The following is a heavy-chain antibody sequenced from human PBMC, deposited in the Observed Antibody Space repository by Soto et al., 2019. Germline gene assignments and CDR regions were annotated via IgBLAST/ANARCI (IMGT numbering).Heavy chain of an antibody. CDR1: GVTFSSYA. J-gene: IGHJ6*02. CDR2: IIPIFGTA. Sequence: QVQLVQSGDEVKKPGSSVKVSCKASGVTFSSYAISWVRQAPGQGLEWMGGIIPIFGTANYAQKFQGRVTITADESTSTAYMELSSLRAEDTAVYYWARSGARYSSSSHHVTDVWGQGTTVTVSS. CDR3: ARSGARYSSSSHHVTDV. V-gene: IGHV1-69*01. D-gene: IGHD6-6*01.